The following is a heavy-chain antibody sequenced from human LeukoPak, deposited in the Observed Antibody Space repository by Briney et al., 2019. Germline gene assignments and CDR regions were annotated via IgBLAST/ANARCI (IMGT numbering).Heavy chain of an antibody. V-gene: IGHV1-69*05. CDR1: GGTFSSYA. Sequence: GASVKVSCKASGGTFSSYAIGWVRQAPGQGLEWRGGIIPIFGTANYAQKFQGRVTITTDESTSTAYMELSSLRSEDTAVYYCARGVWLHPDSSGYQVWFDPWGQGTLVTVSS. CDR3: ARGVWLHPDSSGYQVWFDP. D-gene: IGHD3-22*01. CDR2: IIPIFGTA. J-gene: IGHJ5*02.